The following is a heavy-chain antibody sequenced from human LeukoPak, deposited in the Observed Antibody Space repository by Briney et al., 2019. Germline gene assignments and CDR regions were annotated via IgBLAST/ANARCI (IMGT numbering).Heavy chain of an antibody. CDR3: ARGRNYYDSSGECDY. Sequence: SETLSLTCTVSGGSISSGGYYWSWIRQPPGKGLEWIGEINHSGSTNYNPSLKSRVTISVDTSKNQFSLKLSSVTAADTAVYYCARGRNYYDSSGECDYWGQGTLVTVSS. CDR1: GGSISSGGYY. V-gene: IGHV4-39*07. J-gene: IGHJ4*02. D-gene: IGHD3-22*01. CDR2: INHSGST.